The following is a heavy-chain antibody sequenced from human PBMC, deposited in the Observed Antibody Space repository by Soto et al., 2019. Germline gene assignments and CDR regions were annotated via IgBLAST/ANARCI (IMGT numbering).Heavy chain of an antibody. Sequence: QVQLVESGGGLVKPGGSLRLSCAASGFTFSDYYMSWIRQAPGKGLEWVSYISSSSSYTNYADSVKGRFTISRDNAKNSLDLQMNSLRAEDTAVYYCARGQRPRGSTSSIFYWGQGTLVTVSS. CDR2: ISSSSSYT. CDR1: GFTFSDYY. D-gene: IGHD2-2*01. CDR3: ARGQRPRGSTSSIFY. V-gene: IGHV3-11*05. J-gene: IGHJ4*02.